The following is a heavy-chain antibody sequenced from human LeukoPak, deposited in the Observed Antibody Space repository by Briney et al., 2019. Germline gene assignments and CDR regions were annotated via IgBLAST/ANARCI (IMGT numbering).Heavy chain of an antibody. CDR2: IYGSGVST. J-gene: IGHJ4*02. CDR3: ASRISSGNYFFDY. V-gene: IGHV3-23*01. D-gene: IGHD1-26*01. CDR1: GFTFSTYT. Sequence: GGSLRLSCAASGFTFSTYTMSWVRQAPGKGLEWVSSIYGSGVSTFYADSVQGRFTISRDNAKNTLYLQMNSLRAEDTAVYYCASRISSGNYFFDYWGQGTLVTVSS.